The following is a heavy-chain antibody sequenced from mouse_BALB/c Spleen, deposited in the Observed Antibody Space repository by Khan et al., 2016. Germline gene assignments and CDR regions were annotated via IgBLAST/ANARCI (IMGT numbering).Heavy chain of an antibody. CDR1: GYSITSDYA. CDR2: ISYSGST. Sequence: VQLKESGPGLVKPSQSLSLTCTVTGYSITSDYAWNWIRQFPGNKLEWMGYISYSGSTSYNPSLKSRISITRDTSKNQFFLQLNSVTTEDTATDYCANWDYWGQGTTLTVSA. CDR3: ANWDY. J-gene: IGHJ2*01. D-gene: IGHD4-1*01. V-gene: IGHV3-2*02.